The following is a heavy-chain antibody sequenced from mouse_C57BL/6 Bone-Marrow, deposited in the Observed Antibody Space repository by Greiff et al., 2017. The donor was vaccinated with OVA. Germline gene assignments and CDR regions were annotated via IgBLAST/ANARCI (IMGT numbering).Heavy chain of an antibody. CDR3: ASSPNYYGSSFDY. V-gene: IGHV14-3*01. CDR1: GFNIKNTY. CDR2: IDPANGNT. Sequence: DVQLQESVAELVRPGASVKLSCTASGFNIKNTYMHWVKQRPEQGLEWIGRIDPANGNTKYAPKFQGKATITADTSSNTAYLQLSSLTSEDTAIYYCASSPNYYGSSFDYWGQGTTLTVSS. D-gene: IGHD1-1*01. J-gene: IGHJ2*01.